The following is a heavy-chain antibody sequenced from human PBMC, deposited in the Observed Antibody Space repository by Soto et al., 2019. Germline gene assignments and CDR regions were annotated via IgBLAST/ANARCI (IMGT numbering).Heavy chain of an antibody. J-gene: IGHJ6*02. Sequence: QVQLVQSGAEVKKPGSSVKVSCKASGGTFSSYAISWVRQAPGQGLEWMGGIIPIFGTANYAQKFQGRVTITADESTSTAYMELSSLRSEDTAVYYCAGESGTHVDTAMDPYYYYGMDVWGQGTTVTVSS. CDR1: GGTFSSYA. D-gene: IGHD5-18*01. CDR2: IIPIFGTA. V-gene: IGHV1-69*01. CDR3: AGESGTHVDTAMDPYYYYGMDV.